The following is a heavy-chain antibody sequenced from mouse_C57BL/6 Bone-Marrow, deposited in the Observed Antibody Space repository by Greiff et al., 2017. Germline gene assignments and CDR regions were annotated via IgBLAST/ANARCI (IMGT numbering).Heavy chain of an antibody. D-gene: IGHD1-1*01. CDR3: AFTTVVATDYAMDY. V-gene: IGHV1-64*01. CDR2: IHPNSGST. Sequence: QVQLQQPGAELVKPGASVKLSCKASGYTFTSYWMHWVKQRPGQGLEWIGMIHPNSGSTNYNEKFKSKATLTVDKSSSTAYMQLSRLTSEDSAVYYCAFTTVVATDYAMDYWGQGTSVTVSS. J-gene: IGHJ4*01. CDR1: GYTFTSYW.